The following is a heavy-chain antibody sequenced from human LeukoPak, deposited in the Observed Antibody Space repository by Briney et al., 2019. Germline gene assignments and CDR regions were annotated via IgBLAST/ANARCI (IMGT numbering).Heavy chain of an antibody. Sequence: ASVKVSCKASGYTFTSYYMHWVRQAPGQGLEWMGIINTSGGSTRYAQKFQGRVTMTRDTSTSTVYMELNSLRFDDTAVYYCAREASCGGDCYSVGGAFDIWGQGTMVTVSS. D-gene: IGHD2-21*02. V-gene: IGHV1-46*01. CDR3: AREASCGGDCYSVGGAFDI. CDR2: INTSGGST. CDR1: GYTFTSYY. J-gene: IGHJ3*02.